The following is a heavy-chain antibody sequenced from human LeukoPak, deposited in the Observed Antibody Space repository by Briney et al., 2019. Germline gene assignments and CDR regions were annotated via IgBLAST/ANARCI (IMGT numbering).Heavy chain of an antibody. CDR3: AREGFPPGVLH. CDR1: GFIFNSRW. D-gene: IGHD2-2*01. CDR2: IKPDGSDK. Sequence: GGSLRLSCAASGFIFNSRWMTWVRQAPGKGPECVANIKPDGSDKYYVDSMKGRFTISRDNAKNSLYLQMNNLRAEDTAVYYCAREGFPPGVLHWGQGTLVTVSS. J-gene: IGHJ1*01. V-gene: IGHV3-7*01.